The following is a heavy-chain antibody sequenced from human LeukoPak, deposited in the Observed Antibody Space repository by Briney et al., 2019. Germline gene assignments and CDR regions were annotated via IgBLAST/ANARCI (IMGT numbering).Heavy chain of an antibody. Sequence: PGGSLRLSCAASGFTFSSYAMSWVRQAPGKGLEWVAIISYDGSNEYYADSVKGRFTISRDNAKNSLYLQMNSLRAEDTAVYYCAREAVGSWAVGMAHWGQGTLVTVSS. CDR3: AREAVGSWAVGMAH. CDR1: GFTFSSYA. D-gene: IGHD5-24*01. J-gene: IGHJ4*02. CDR2: ISYDGSNE. V-gene: IGHV3-30*04.